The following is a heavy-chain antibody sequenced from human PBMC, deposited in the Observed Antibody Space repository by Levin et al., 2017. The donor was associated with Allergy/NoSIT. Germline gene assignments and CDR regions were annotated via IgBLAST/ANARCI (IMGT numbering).Heavy chain of an antibody. Sequence: GESLKISCAASGFTFSSYGMHWVRQAPGKGLEWVAVISYDGSNKYYADSVKGRFTISRDNSKNTLYLQMNSLRAEDTAVYYCAKDSTREWELLPWPPYFDYWGQGTLVTVSS. CDR1: GFTFSSYG. CDR3: AKDSTREWELLPWPPYFDY. J-gene: IGHJ4*02. CDR2: ISYDGSNK. D-gene: IGHD1-26*01. V-gene: IGHV3-30*18.